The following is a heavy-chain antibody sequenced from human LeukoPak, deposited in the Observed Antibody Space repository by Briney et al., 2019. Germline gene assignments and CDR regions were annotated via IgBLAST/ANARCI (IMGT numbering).Heavy chain of an antibody. Sequence: ESGPTLVNPTQPLTLTFTFSGFSLSTTGVGVGWIRQPAGKALEWLALIYWNDDKRYSPSLKSRLTITKDTSKNQVVLTMTNMDPVDTATYYCARARGPSVVATFRPIDYWGQGTLVTVSS. D-gene: IGHD2-2*01. CDR2: IYWNDDK. V-gene: IGHV2-5*01. CDR3: ARARGPSVVATFRPIDY. J-gene: IGHJ4*02. CDR1: GFSLSTTGVG.